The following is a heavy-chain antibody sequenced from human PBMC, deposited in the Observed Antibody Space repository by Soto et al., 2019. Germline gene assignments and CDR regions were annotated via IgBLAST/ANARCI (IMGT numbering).Heavy chain of an antibody. D-gene: IGHD1-26*01. V-gene: IGHV4-30-4*01. Sequence: RSLTCTVSGGSISSGDYYWSWIRQPPGKGLEWIGYIYYSGSTYYNPSLKSRVTISVDTSKNQFSLKLSSVTAADTAVYYCARERNRAPRYNWFDPWGQGTLVTVSS. CDR3: ARERNRAPRYNWFDP. CDR1: GGSISSGDYY. CDR2: IYYSGST. J-gene: IGHJ5*02.